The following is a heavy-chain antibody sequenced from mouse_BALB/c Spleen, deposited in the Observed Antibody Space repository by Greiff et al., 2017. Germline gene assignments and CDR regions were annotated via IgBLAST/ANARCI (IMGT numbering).Heavy chain of an antibody. Sequence: VQLQQSGAELARPGASVKLSCKASGYTFTSYWMQWVKQRPGQGLEWIGAIYPGDGDTRYTQKFKGKATLTADKSSSTAYMQLSSLASEDSAVYYCARERGDYWGQGTSVTVSS. J-gene: IGHJ4*01. CDR1: GYTFTSYW. V-gene: IGHV1-87*01. CDR2: IYPGDGDT. CDR3: ARERGDY.